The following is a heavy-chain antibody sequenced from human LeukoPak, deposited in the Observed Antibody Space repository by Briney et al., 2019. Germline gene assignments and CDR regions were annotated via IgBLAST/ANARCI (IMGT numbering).Heavy chain of an antibody. V-gene: IGHV1-46*01. Sequence: ASVTVSFKASGYTFTSYYMHWVRQAPGQGLEWMGIINPSGGSTSYAQKFQGRVTMTRDMSTSTVYMELSSLRSEDTAVYYCARELDYYDSSGYLAGANAFDIWGQGTMVTVSS. D-gene: IGHD3-22*01. CDR1: GYTFTSYY. CDR2: INPSGGST. CDR3: ARELDYYDSSGYLAGANAFDI. J-gene: IGHJ3*02.